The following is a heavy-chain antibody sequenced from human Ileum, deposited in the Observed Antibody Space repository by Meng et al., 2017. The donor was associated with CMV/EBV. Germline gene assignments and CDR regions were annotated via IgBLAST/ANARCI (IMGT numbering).Heavy chain of an antibody. Sequence: QLLLQQLGAGLLKPSEPLPLTCSLGGSFSPYTWSWIRQAPGKGLEWIGEINQYGSTNFNPSVKSRVTISRDTSKNQFSLRLNSVTAADAAVYYCVTADHHAIKYWGQGTLVTVSS. CDR2: INQYGST. J-gene: IGHJ4*02. CDR3: VTADHHAIKY. D-gene: IGHD5-12*01. CDR1: GSFSPYT. V-gene: IGHV4-34*01.